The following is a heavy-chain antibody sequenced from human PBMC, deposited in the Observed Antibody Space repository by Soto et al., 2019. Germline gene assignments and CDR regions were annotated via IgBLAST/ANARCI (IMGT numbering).Heavy chain of an antibody. V-gene: IGHV3-33*01. CDR3: AREGTNGYVDY. J-gene: IGHJ4*02. CDR1: GFTFSNYG. CDR2: IWYDGSNK. D-gene: IGHD3-22*01. Sequence: QVQLVESGGGVVQPGRSLRLSCAASGFTFSNYGMHWVRQAPGKGLEWVAVIWYDGSNKYYAESVKGRFTISRDNSKNTLYLQMNSLRAEDTAVYYCAREGTNGYVDYWGQGTLVTVSS.